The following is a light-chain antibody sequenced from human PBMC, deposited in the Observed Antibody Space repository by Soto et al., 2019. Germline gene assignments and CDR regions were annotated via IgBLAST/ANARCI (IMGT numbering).Light chain of an antibody. CDR3: QQRYSTPLT. Sequence: DIQMTQSPSSLSASVGDRVTITCRASQSISSYLNWYQQKPGKAPKLLIYAASSLQSGVPSRFSGSGSGTDCTLTISSLQPEDFATYYCQQRYSTPLTFGQGTKVEIK. CDR1: QSISSY. V-gene: IGKV1-39*01. J-gene: IGKJ1*01. CDR2: AAS.